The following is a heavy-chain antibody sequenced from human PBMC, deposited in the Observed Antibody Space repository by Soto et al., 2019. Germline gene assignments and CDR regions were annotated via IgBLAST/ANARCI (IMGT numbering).Heavy chain of an antibody. D-gene: IGHD3-10*01. V-gene: IGHV4-39*01. J-gene: IGHJ3*02. CDR2: IYYSGST. CDR3: ARNHYYYAGSAKDAFDT. CDR1: GGSISSSGYY. Sequence: PSETLSLTCTVSGGSISSSGYYWGWFRQPPGKGLEWIGSIYYSGSTYYNPSLKSRVTISVDTSKNTYSLKLSSVAAADTAVYCCARNHYYYAGSAKDAFDTWGQGTMVNVS.